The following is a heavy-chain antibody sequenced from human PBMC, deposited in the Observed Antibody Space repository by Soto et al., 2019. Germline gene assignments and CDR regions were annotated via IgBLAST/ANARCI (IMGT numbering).Heavy chain of an antibody. CDR2: TYYRSKWYN. J-gene: IGHJ3*02. CDR1: GDSVSSNSAA. Sequence: PSQTLSLTCAISGDSVSSNSAAWNWIRQSPSRGLEWLGRTYYRSKWYNDYAVSVKSRITINPDTSKNQFSLQLNSVTPEDTAVYYCASRTRGGGSGSYGAFDIWGQGTMVTVSS. V-gene: IGHV6-1*01. CDR3: ASRTRGGGSGSYGAFDI. D-gene: IGHD3-10*01.